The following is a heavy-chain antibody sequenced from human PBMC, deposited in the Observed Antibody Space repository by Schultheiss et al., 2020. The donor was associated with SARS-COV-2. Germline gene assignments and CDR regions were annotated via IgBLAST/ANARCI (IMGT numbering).Heavy chain of an antibody. D-gene: IGHD1-26*01. V-gene: IGHV4-59*08. CDR1: GASISGYH. CDR2: VFFTGST. J-gene: IGHJ6*02. CDR3: ARHRERIAGIVGWAYGVDV. Sequence: SQTLSLTCPVSGASISGYHWSWMRQPPGKGLEWVGHVFFTGSTDHNPSLKSRVFMSVDTSKNQFSLKLNSVTAADTAVYYCARHRERIAGIVGWAYGVDVWGQGTTVTVSS.